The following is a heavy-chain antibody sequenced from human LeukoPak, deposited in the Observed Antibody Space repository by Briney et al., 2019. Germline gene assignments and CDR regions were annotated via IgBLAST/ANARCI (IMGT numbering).Heavy chain of an antibody. CDR1: GYSFTSYW. V-gene: IGHV5-51*01. CDR3: ARQVVPAARTSYYYYMDV. J-gene: IGHJ6*03. Sequence: GESLKISCKGSGYSFTSYWIGWVRQMPGKGLEWMGIIYPGDSDTRYSPSFQGQVTISADKSISTAYLQWSSLKASDTAMYYYARQVVPAARTSYYYYMDVWGKGTTVTVSS. D-gene: IGHD2-2*01. CDR2: IYPGDSDT.